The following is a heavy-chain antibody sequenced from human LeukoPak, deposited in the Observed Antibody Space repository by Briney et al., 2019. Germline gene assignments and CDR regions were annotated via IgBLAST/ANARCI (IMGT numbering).Heavy chain of an antibody. J-gene: IGHJ4*02. V-gene: IGHV3-23*01. CDR2: ISGSGGST. CDR1: GFTFSSYA. CDR3: AKDFIAAYAAPDY. Sequence: PGGSLRLSCAASGFTFSSYAMSWVRQAPGKGLEWVAGISGSGGSTYYADSVKGRFTISRDNSKNTLYLQMNSLRAEDTAVYYCAKDFIAAYAAPDYWGQGTLVTVSS. D-gene: IGHD2-8*01.